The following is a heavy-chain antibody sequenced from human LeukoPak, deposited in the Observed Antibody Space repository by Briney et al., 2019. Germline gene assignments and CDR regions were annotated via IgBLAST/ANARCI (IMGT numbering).Heavy chain of an antibody. D-gene: IGHD2-8*02. CDR2: ISGSGGST. V-gene: IGHV3-23*01. CDR3: AKDLNAGWWSDY. J-gene: IGHJ4*02. Sequence: PGGSLRLSCAASGFTFSSYEMNWVRQAPGKGLEWVSAISGSGGSTYYADSVKGRFTISRDNSKNTLYLQMNSLRAEDTAVYYCAKDLNAGWWSDYWGQGTLVTVSS. CDR1: GFTFSSYE.